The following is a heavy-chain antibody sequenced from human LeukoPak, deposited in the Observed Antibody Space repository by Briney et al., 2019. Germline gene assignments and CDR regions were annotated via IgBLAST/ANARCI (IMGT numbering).Heavy chain of an antibody. V-gene: IGHV1-69*05. Sequence: SVRVSCKASGGTFSSYAISWVRQAPGQGLEWMGGIIPIFGTANYAQKFQGRVTITTDESTSTAYMELSSLRSEDTAVYYCARVSWITGTTAYWGQGTLVTVSS. CDR2: IIPIFGTA. CDR1: GGTFSSYA. D-gene: IGHD1-7*01. J-gene: IGHJ4*02. CDR3: ARVSWITGTTAY.